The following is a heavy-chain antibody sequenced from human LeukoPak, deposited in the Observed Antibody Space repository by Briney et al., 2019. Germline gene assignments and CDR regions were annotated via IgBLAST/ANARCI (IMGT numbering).Heavy chain of an antibody. CDR3: VRDRRARYLDL. CDR1: GFTFRNHG. Sequence: GGSLRLSCAASGFTFRNHGMHWVRQAPGKGLEWVAVIWYDASNQYCADSVKGRFTISRDNSKNTVSLQMNSLRAEDTAVYYCVRDRRARYLDLWGRGTPVTVSS. J-gene: IGHJ2*01. V-gene: IGHV3-33*01. CDR2: IWYDASNQ.